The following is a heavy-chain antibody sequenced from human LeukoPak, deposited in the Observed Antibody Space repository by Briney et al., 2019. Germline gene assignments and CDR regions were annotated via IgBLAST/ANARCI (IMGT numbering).Heavy chain of an antibody. D-gene: IGHD3-3*01. CDR2: ISSSSSYI. V-gene: IGHV3-21*01. CDR1: GFTFSSYS. Sequence: GGSLRLSCAASGFTFSSYSMNWLRQAPGKGLEWVSSISSSSSYIYYADSVKGRFTISRDNAKNSLYLQMNSLRAEDTAVYYCARDYDFWSGYFTAYDAFDIWGQGTMVTVSS. CDR3: ARDYDFWSGYFTAYDAFDI. J-gene: IGHJ3*02.